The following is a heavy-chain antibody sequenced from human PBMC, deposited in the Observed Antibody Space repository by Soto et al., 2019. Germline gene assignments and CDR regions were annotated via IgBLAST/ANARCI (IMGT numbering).Heavy chain of an antibody. V-gene: IGHV1-8*01. CDR3: VRLFYYGSGSWVE. Sequence: QVPLVQSGAEVKKPGASVKVSCKASGYTFTSYDINWVRLATGQGLEWMGWVNPNNGHTGYAQKFQGRVNMTRNTSISTAYMELDSLRSEDTAVYYCVRLFYYGSGSWVEWGQGTLVTVSS. J-gene: IGHJ4*02. D-gene: IGHD3-10*01. CDR2: VNPNNGHT. CDR1: GYTFTSYD.